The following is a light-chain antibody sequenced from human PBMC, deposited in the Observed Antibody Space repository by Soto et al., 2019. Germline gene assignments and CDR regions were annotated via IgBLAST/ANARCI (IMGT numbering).Light chain of an antibody. J-gene: IGLJ2*01. CDR3: QSYDSSLRGSV. CDR2: GNN. CDR1: SSNIGAGYD. Sequence: QSVLTQPPSVSGAPGQRVTISCTGSSSNIGAGYDVHWYQQLPGTAPKLLIYGNNNRPSGVPDRFSGSRSDTSASLAITGLQAEDDADYYCQSYDSSLRGSVFGGGTKLTVL. V-gene: IGLV1-40*01.